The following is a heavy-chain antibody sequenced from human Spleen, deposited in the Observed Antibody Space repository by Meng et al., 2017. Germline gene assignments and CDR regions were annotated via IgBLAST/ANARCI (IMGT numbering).Heavy chain of an antibody. J-gene: IGHJ4*02. Sequence: ASVKVSCKASTYTFSGFGITWVRQAPGQGLEWIGWISASNGKTNYAPKFQGRVTMTTDTSTSTAYMELNSLRSDDTAVYYCARETGSGWSYFDYWGQGTLV. CDR1: TYTFSGFG. V-gene: IGHV1-18*01. CDR2: ISASNGKT. D-gene: IGHD6-19*01. CDR3: ARETGSGWSYFDY.